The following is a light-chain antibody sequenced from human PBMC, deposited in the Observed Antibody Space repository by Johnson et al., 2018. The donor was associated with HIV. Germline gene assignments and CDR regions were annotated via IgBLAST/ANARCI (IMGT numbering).Light chain of an antibody. Sequence: QSVLTQPPSVSAAPGQKVTISCSGSSSNIGNNYVSWYQQLPGTAPKLLIYENTHRPSGIPDRFSGSKSGTSATLGITGLQTGDEADYYCGTWDSSLSAYVFGTRTKVTVL. J-gene: IGLJ1*01. CDR2: ENT. V-gene: IGLV1-51*02. CDR3: GTWDSSLSAYV. CDR1: SSNIGNNY.